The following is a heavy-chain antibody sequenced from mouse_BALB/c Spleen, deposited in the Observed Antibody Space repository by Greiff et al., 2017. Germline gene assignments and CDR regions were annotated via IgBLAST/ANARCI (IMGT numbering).Heavy chain of an antibody. Sequence: EVKLMESGGGLVKPGGSLKLSCAASGFTFSDYYMYWVRQTPEKRLEWVATISDGGSYTYYPDSVKGRFTISRDNAKNNLYLQMSSLKSEDTAMYYCARDTMITTVAYWGQGTLVTVSA. CDR2: ISDGGSYT. CDR3: ARDTMITTVAY. CDR1: GFTFSDYY. V-gene: IGHV5-4*02. J-gene: IGHJ3*01. D-gene: IGHD2-4*01.